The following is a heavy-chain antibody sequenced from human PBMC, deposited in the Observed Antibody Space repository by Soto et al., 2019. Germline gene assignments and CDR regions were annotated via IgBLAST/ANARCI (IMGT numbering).Heavy chain of an antibody. CDR1: GGSISSYY. CDR2: IYYSGST. V-gene: IGHV4-59*01. D-gene: IGHD2-8*02. CDR3: ARVAGTEYWFDP. Sequence: SETLSLTCTVSGGSISSYYWSWIRHPPGKGLEWIGYIYYSGSTNYNPSLKSRVTISVDTSKNQFSLKLSSVTAADTAVYYCARVAGTEYWFDPWGQGTLVTVS. J-gene: IGHJ5*02.